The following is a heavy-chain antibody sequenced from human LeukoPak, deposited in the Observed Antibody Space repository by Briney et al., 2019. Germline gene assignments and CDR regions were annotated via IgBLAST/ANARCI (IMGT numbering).Heavy chain of an antibody. CDR2: INHSGST. D-gene: IGHD6-19*01. Sequence: SSETLSLTCAVYGGSFSGYYWSWIRQPPGKGLEWIGEINHSGSTNYNPSLKSRVTISVDTSKNQFSLKLSFVTAADTAVYYCARGRGIAVAGTVWLEDYWGQGTLVTVSS. CDR1: GGSFSGYY. V-gene: IGHV4-34*01. J-gene: IGHJ4*02. CDR3: ARGRGIAVAGTVWLEDY.